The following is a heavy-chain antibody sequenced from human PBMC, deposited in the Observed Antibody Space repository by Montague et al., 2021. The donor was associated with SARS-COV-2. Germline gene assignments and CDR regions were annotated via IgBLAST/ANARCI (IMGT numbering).Heavy chain of an antibody. CDR3: ARRPSSGWSFDY. Sequence: SETLSLTCTVSAGSINNHYWSWIRQTPGKELEWIAYVYFSGIASYNPSLKSRVTISVDTSRNQFSLQLTSVTAADTAVYYCARRPSSGWSFDYWGQGTQVSVSS. CDR2: VYFSGIA. J-gene: IGHJ4*02. CDR1: AGSINNHY. V-gene: IGHV4-59*08. D-gene: IGHD6-19*01.